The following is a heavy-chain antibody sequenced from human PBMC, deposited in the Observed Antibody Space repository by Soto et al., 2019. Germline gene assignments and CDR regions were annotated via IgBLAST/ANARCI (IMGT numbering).Heavy chain of an antibody. CDR1: GYIFSSFY. D-gene: IGHD2-21*01. CDR2: TSGYSGNS. CDR3: ARDIFGHVEVFDL. Sequence: ASVKVSCKASGYIFSSFYINWVRQAPGPGLEWMGWTSGYSGNSKYAQKFQGRVTMTTDTSTNTGYMEMRSLTSDDTAVYYCARDIFGHVEVFDLWREGTMVTVSS. J-gene: IGHJ3*01. V-gene: IGHV1-18*01.